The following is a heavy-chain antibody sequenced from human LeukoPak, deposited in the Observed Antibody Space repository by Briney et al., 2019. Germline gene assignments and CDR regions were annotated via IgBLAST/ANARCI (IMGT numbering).Heavy chain of an antibody. CDR3: ARDYVWGSYRLFAFDI. Sequence: GGSLRLSCAASGFTFSSYSMNWVRQAPGKGLEWVSSISSSSSYIYYADSVKGRFTISRDNAKNSLYLQMNSLRAEDTAAYYCARDYVWGSYRLFAFDIWGQGTMVTVSS. CDR2: ISSSSSYI. J-gene: IGHJ3*02. V-gene: IGHV3-21*01. CDR1: GFTFSSYS. D-gene: IGHD3-16*02.